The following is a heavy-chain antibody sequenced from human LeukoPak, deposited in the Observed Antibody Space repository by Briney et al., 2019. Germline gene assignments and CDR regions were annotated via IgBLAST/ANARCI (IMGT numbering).Heavy chain of an antibody. D-gene: IGHD4-17*01. Sequence: ASVKVSCKASGYTFTGYYMHWVRQAPGQGLGWMGWINPNSGGSNYAQKFQGRVTMTRDTSISTAYMELSRLRSDDTAVYYCASPSVSDYGDYAFDYWGQGTLVTVSS. V-gene: IGHV1-2*02. CDR1: GYTFTGYY. CDR2: INPNSGGS. J-gene: IGHJ4*02. CDR3: ASPSVSDYGDYAFDY.